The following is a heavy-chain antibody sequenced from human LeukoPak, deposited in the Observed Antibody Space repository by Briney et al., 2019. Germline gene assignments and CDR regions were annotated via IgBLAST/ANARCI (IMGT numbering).Heavy chain of an antibody. D-gene: IGHD3-22*01. CDR1: GCTFSSYA. J-gene: IGHJ4*02. Sequence: PGGSLRLSCAASGCTFSSYAMSWVRQAPGKGLEWVSGIGESGDNTYYADSVKGRFTISRDTSKSTLYLQLNSLRAEDTAVYYCAKGIHSTGYHPFDYWGQGTLVTVSS. CDR3: AKGIHSTGYHPFDY. V-gene: IGHV3-23*01. CDR2: IGESGDNT.